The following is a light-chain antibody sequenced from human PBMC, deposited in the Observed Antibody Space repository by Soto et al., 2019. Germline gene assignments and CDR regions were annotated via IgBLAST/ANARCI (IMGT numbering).Light chain of an antibody. CDR3: QQYYSIPQT. CDR2: WAS. V-gene: IGKV4-1*01. CDR1: QSVFYSSNNKNY. J-gene: IGKJ1*01. Sequence: DIVMTQSPDSLSVSLGERATINCKSSQSVFYSSNNKNYLAWYQQKPGHPPKLLIYWASTRESGVPARFSGSGSGTDFTLTVSSLQAEDVAVYYCQQYYSIPQTFGQGTRVEIK.